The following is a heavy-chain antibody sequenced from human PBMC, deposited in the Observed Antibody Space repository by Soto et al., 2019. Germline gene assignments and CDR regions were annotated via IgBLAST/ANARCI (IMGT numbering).Heavy chain of an antibody. Sequence: SETLSLTCGVYGGSIRGYYWSWIRQSPGKGLEWIGDINDNGGTNYNPSLKSRVTTSLDTSKKQVSLMVSSVTAADTAVYYCARGRYSYANTYHNFYYSAMDVWGQGTTVTVSS. CDR2: INDNGGT. D-gene: IGHD2-15*01. CDR3: ARGRYSYANTYHNFYYSAMDV. V-gene: IGHV4-34*01. J-gene: IGHJ6*02. CDR1: GGSIRGYY.